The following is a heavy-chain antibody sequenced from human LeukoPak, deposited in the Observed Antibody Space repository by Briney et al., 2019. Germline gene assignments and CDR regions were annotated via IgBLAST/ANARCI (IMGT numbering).Heavy chain of an antibody. CDR3: AREDTALVIAY. J-gene: IGHJ4*02. V-gene: IGHV3-33*01. Sequence: GGSLRLSCSASGFTFSSYGMHWVRQAPGKGLEWVAIMWYDGSNKYYTDSVKGRFTISRDNSKNTLYLQMNSLRVEDTAVYYCAREDTALVIAYWGQGTLVTVSS. D-gene: IGHD5-18*01. CDR1: GFTFSSYG. CDR2: MWYDGSNK.